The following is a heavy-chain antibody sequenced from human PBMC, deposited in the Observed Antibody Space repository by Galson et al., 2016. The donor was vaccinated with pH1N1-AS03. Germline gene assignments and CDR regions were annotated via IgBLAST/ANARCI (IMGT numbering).Heavy chain of an antibody. D-gene: IGHD5-12*01. Sequence: SLRLSCAASGFAFSSYAMIWVRQAPGKGLEWVSAISGSGGSTYYADSVKGRFTISRDNSKNTLYLQMTSLRGDDTAVYYCVKGSWGIDIVDRIAHCGMDVWGQGTTVTVSS. CDR1: GFAFSSYA. CDR2: ISGSGGST. CDR3: VKGSWGIDIVDRIAHCGMDV. J-gene: IGHJ6*02. V-gene: IGHV3-23*01.